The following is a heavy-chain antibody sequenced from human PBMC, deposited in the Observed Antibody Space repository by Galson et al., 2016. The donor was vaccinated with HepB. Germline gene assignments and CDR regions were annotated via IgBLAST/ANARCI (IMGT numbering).Heavy chain of an antibody. CDR3: ARVKRLFYYDGGAAYKSFHFDS. CDR2: VFFSGDT. J-gene: IGHJ4*02. CDR1: GVSINGHS. Sequence: SETLSLTCIVSGVSINGHSWSWIRQPPGKGLEWIGYVFFSGDTDSNPSLKSRVTMSVDPSENQFSLRLRSVTAEDTAVCYCARVKRLFYYDGGAAYKSFHFDSWGRGALVTVSS. D-gene: IGHD3-16*01. V-gene: IGHV4-59*11.